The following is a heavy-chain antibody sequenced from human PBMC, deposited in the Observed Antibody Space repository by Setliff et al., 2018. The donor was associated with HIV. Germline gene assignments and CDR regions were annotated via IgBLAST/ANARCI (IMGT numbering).Heavy chain of an antibody. CDR1: GGSISTSY. V-gene: IGHV4-4*09. J-gene: IGHJ3*02. Sequence: SETLSLTCTVSGGSISTSYWNWIRQPPGKGLEWIAYIYISGTTNYNPSLKSRVTISLDPSRNQFSLKLGSVTAADTAMYYCAREHCSGGSCNGFDIWGQGTMVTVSS. CDR3: AREHCSGGSCNGFDI. CDR2: IYISGTT. D-gene: IGHD2-15*01.